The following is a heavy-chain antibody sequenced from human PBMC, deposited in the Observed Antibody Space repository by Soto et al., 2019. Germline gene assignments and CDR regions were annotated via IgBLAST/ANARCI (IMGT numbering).Heavy chain of an antibody. CDR3: ARGPGGPDGPGDY. CDR1: GYTFTSYA. Sequence: QVQLVQSGAEVKKPGASVKVSCKASGYTFTSYAMHWVRQAPGQRLEWMGWINAGNGNTKYSQKFQGRVTITRDTSASTAYMELRRLRSEDTAVYYCARGPGGPDGPGDYWGQGTLVTVSS. CDR2: INAGNGNT. J-gene: IGHJ4*02. D-gene: IGHD2-15*01. V-gene: IGHV1-3*01.